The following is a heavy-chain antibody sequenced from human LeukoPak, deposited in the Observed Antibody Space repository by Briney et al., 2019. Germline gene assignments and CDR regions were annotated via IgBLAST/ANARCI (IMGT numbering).Heavy chain of an antibody. Sequence: SETLSLTCTVSGGSISSYYWSWIRQPPGKGLEWIGYIYYSGSTNYNPSLKSRVTISVDTSKDQFSLKLSSVTAADTAVYYCASWAVVVPAAIGWFDPWGQGTLVTVSS. V-gene: IGHV4-59*08. D-gene: IGHD2-2*01. CDR1: GGSISSYY. J-gene: IGHJ5*02. CDR3: ASWAVVVPAAIGWFDP. CDR2: IYYSGST.